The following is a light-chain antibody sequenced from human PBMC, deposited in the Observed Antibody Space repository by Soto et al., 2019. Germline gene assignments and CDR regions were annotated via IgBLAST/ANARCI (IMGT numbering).Light chain of an antibody. Sequence: QSSLTQPASVSGSPVQSITISCTGSSNDVCGCNYLSWYQQHPGQAPKLIIYEVSDRPSGVAPRFYGSKSGNTASLTISGLQVEDEADYLCTSYTSTXPYVVGMGTNVXV. CDR1: SNDVCGCNY. V-gene: IGLV2-14*01. J-gene: IGLJ1*01. CDR3: TSYTSTXPYV. CDR2: EVS.